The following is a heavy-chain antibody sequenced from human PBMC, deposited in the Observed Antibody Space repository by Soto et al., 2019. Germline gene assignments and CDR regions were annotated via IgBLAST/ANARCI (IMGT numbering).Heavy chain of an antibody. V-gene: IGHV3-23*01. CDR1: GFTFSSYA. Sequence: GGSLRLSCAASGFTFSSYAMSWVRQAPGKGLEWVSAISGSGGSTYYADSVKGRFTISRDNSKDTLYLQMNSLRAEDTAVYYCAKHPVAAAGSLLGALAIWGQGTMVTVSS. CDR2: ISGSGGST. J-gene: IGHJ3*02. D-gene: IGHD6-13*01. CDR3: AKHPVAAAGSLLGALAI.